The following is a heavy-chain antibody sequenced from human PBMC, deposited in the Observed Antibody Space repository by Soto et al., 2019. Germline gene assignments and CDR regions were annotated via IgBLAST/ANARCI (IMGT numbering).Heavy chain of an antibody. CDR3: ARIRADLDY. V-gene: IGHV4-59*08. CDR1: GGSISSYY. J-gene: IGHJ4*02. CDR2: IYYSGST. Sequence: SETLSLTCTVSGGSISSYYWSWIRQPPGKGLEWIGNIYYSGSTYYNPSLKSRVTISVDTSKNQFSLKLSSVTAADTAVYYCARIRADLDYWGQGTLVTVSS.